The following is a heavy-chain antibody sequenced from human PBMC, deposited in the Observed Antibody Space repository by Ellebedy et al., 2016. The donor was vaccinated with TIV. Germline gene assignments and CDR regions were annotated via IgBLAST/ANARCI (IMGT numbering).Heavy chain of an antibody. Sequence: SLKISCAASGFTFDDYAMHWVRQAPGRGLEWVSGITWNSRTITYADSVRGRFTISRDNAKNSLYLQMNSLRAEDTAVYYCARGNCTNGICYRFWGQGTLVTVSS. D-gene: IGHD2-8*01. CDR2: ITWNSRTI. V-gene: IGHV3-9*01. CDR1: GFTFDDYA. J-gene: IGHJ4*02. CDR3: ARGNCTNGICYRF.